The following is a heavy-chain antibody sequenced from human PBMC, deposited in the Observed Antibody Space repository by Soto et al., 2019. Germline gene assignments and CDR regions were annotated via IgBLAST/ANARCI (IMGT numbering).Heavy chain of an antibody. D-gene: IGHD2-8*02. Sequence: ASVKVSCKTSGYTFSSYTISWVRQAPGQGLEWMGWISFNNGDTKYAQKFQGRVTMTTDTSTSTAHMELRSLRSDDKAVYYCARDRDVVLVPPPTYDYYYYGMDVWGQGTTVTVSS. CDR1: GYTFSSYT. V-gene: IGHV1-18*04. J-gene: IGHJ6*02. CDR2: ISFNNGDT. CDR3: ARDRDVVLVPPPTYDYYYYGMDV.